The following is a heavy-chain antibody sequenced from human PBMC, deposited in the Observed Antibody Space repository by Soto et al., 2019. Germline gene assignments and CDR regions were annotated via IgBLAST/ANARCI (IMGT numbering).Heavy chain of an antibody. J-gene: IGHJ6*02. CDR3: ARTRVYSNYVVYYGMDV. D-gene: IGHD4-4*01. V-gene: IGHV1-69*13. Sequence: SVKVSCKASGVTFSSYAISWVRQAPGQGLEWMGGIIPIFGTANYAQKFQGRVAITADESTSTAYMELSSLRSEDTAVYYCARTRVYSNYVVYYGMDVWGQGTTVTVSS. CDR1: GVTFSSYA. CDR2: IIPIFGTA.